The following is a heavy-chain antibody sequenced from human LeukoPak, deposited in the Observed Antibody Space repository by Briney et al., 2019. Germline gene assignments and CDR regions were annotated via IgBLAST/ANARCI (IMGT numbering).Heavy chain of an antibody. CDR2: IYYSGST. Sequence: SETLSLTCTVSGGSISSYYWRWIRQPPGKGLEWVGYIYYSGSTNYNPSLKSRVTISVDTSKNQFSLKLSSVTAADTAVYYCARGHGYYDSSGYYYPYYFDYWGQGTLVTVSS. V-gene: IGHV4-59*01. CDR3: ARGHGYYDSSGYYYPYYFDY. CDR1: GGSISSYY. D-gene: IGHD3-22*01. J-gene: IGHJ4*02.